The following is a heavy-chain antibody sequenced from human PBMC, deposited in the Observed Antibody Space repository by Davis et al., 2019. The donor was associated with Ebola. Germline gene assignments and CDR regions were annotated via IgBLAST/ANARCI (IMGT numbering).Heavy chain of an antibody. Sequence: ESLKISCAIYGGSFRGYYWNWIRQAPGKGLEWIGDIFYNGITNYNPSLKSRLTISIDTSTNQFSLKLRSVTAADTAMYYCARANTGMVPPEIDSWGQGTKVTVSS. CDR2: IFYNGIT. CDR1: GGSFRGYY. D-gene: IGHD5-18*01. V-gene: IGHV4-59*01. CDR3: ARANTGMVPPEIDS. J-gene: IGHJ4*02.